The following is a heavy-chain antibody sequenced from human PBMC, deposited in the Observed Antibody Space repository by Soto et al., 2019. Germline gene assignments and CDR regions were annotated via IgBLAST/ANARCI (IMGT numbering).Heavy chain of an antibody. V-gene: IGHV3-74*01. Sequence: VGSLRLSCAASGFTFSSYWMHWVRQAPGKGLVWVSRINSDGSSTSYADSVKGRFTISRDNAKNTLYLQMNSLRAEDTAVYYCARDQVVGALPDYWGQGTLVTVSS. D-gene: IGHD2-15*01. CDR1: GFTFSSYW. J-gene: IGHJ4*02. CDR2: INSDGSST. CDR3: ARDQVVGALPDY.